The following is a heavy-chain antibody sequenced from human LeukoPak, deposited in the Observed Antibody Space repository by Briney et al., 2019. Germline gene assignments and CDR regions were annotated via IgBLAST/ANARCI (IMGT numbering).Heavy chain of an antibody. CDR1: GYRFTDYY. D-gene: IGHD1-7*01. CDR3: ARVLGGRELDAFDF. Sequence: ASVKVSCKASGYRFTDYYIHWVRQAPGQGLEWIGWIKPNSGATSYVQMFQGRVTMTRDTSISTVYMDLIRLKSDDTAVYYCARVLGGRELDAFDFWGQGTMLTVSS. V-gene: IGHV1-2*02. CDR2: IKPNSGAT. J-gene: IGHJ3*01.